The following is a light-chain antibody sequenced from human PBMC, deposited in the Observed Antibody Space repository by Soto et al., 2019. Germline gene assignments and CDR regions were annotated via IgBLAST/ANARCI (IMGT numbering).Light chain of an antibody. CDR3: LQYDNLPPWT. V-gene: IGKV1-33*01. Sequence: DIQMTQSPSSLSASVGDRVTITCQASEDISNYLNWYQQKPGKAPKFLIYDASNLETGVPSRFSGSGSGTDFTFTISSLQPEDIATYYCLQYDNLPPWTFGQGPKVEIK. CDR1: EDISNY. CDR2: DAS. J-gene: IGKJ1*01.